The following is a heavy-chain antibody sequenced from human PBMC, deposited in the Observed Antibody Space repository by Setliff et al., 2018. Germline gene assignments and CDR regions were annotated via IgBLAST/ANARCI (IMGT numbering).Heavy chain of an antibody. D-gene: IGHD5-18*01. V-gene: IGHV1-69*13. CDR1: GGSFSNYA. CDR2: IIPIYGTA. CDR3: ARPDTAMVTWAFDI. Sequence: SVKVSCKASGGSFSNYAIIWVRQAPGQGPEWMGGIIPIYGTANYAQKFQGRVTITADESTGTAYMELSSLRSEDTAVYYCARPDTAMVTWAFDIWGQGTMVTVSS. J-gene: IGHJ3*02.